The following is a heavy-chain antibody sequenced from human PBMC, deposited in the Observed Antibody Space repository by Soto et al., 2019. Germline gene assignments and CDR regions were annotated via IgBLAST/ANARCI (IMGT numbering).Heavy chain of an antibody. CDR3: AGRDGHNRRKAPYYYYYYGVVV. Sequence: EVQLVESGGGLVQPGGSLRVSCAASGFSFSSYEMIWVRQAPGKGLEWISYISGSGATTHYADSVKGRFTISRDNAESSLYLQINSLRAEDTAVYYCAGRDGHNRRKAPYYYYYYGVVVWGQGTTVTVSS. CDR2: ISGSGATT. J-gene: IGHJ6*02. CDR1: GFSFSSYE. V-gene: IGHV3-48*03. D-gene: IGHD2-15*01.